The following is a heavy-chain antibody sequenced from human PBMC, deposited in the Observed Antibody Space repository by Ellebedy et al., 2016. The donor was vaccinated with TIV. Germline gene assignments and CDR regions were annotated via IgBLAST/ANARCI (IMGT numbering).Heavy chain of an antibody. CDR2: INPDGSST. CDR3: ARILCAGDCSQCGFDY. V-gene: IGHV3-74*01. J-gene: IGHJ4*02. D-gene: IGHD2-21*02. Sequence: PGGSLRLSCAASGFTFSRHWMHWVRQAPGKGLVWVSRINPDGSSTDYADSVKGRFTISRDNAKNTLYLQMNSLRAEDTAVYYCARILCAGDCSQCGFDYWGQGTLVPVSS. CDR1: GFTFSRHW.